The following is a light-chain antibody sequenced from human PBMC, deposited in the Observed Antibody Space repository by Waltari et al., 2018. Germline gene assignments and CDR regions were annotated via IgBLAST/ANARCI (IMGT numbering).Light chain of an antibody. J-gene: IGKJ1*01. Sequence: DIQMTQSPLSLSASVGDRVTVTCLASQSVSTHLNWYQHKPGKAPDLLVCSASFVETGVPARFSAGGSGTDFNFTITAVQPEDFATYYCQETYTPPWTFGPGTRLEIK. CDR3: QETYTPPWT. CDR2: SAS. CDR1: QSVSTH. V-gene: IGKV1-39*01.